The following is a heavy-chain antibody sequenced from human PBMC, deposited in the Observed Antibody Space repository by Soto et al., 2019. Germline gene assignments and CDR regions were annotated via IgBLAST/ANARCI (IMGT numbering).Heavy chain of an antibody. CDR2: IDAGNGRT. V-gene: IGHV1-3*01. CDR3: ARGRWTKKTADYYLDY. CDR1: GYTFTKYA. Sequence: ASVKVSCKASGYTFTKYAVHWVRQAPGQRFEWMGWIDAGNGRTKYSQKFQGRVTITRDTSASTAYMELSGLRSEDTALYFCARGRWTKKTADYYLDYRGQGTQVTLPS. J-gene: IGHJ4*02. D-gene: IGHD1-1*01.